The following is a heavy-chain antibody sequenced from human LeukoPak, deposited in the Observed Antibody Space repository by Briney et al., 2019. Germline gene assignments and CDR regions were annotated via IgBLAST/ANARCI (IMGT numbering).Heavy chain of an antibody. J-gene: IGHJ4*02. D-gene: IGHD2-15*01. V-gene: IGHV3-11*04. Sequence: GGSLRLSCAATGFTFSDYYISWIRQAPGKGLEYVSYISSSGSTIYYADSVKGRFTISRDNAKNSLYLQMNSLRAEDTAVYYCARVNIVVVVAATGDYWGQGTLVTVSS. CDR2: ISSSGSTI. CDR1: GFTFSDYY. CDR3: ARVNIVVVVAATGDY.